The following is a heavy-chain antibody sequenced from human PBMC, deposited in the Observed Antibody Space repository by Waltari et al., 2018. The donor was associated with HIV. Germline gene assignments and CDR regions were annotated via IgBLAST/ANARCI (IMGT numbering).Heavy chain of an antibody. D-gene: IGHD1-26*01. J-gene: IGHJ3*02. Sequence: QVQLQESGPGLVKPSETLSLTCTVSGGSIRAYYWSWIRQPPGKGLELIGFIYYNGNTNYNPSLKSRVTISMGTSRNHFSLQLTSVTAADTAVYYCARTYSGSYPRGYAFNIWGQGTMVTVSS. CDR1: GGSIRAYY. V-gene: IGHV4-59*01. CDR3: ARTYSGSYPRGYAFNI. CDR2: IYYNGNT.